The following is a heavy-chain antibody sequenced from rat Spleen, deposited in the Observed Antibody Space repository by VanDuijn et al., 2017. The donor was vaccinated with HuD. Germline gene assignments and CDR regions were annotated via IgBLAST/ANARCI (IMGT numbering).Heavy chain of an antibody. D-gene: IGHD1-12*01. CDR1: GFSLTSNG. CDR2: LSYDGSST. V-gene: IGHV5-29*01. Sequence: VQLKESGPGLVQPSQTLSLTCTVSGFSLTSNGVSWVRQAPTKGLEWVATLSYDGSSTYYRDSVKGRFTISRDNAKSTLYLQMDSLRSEDTATYYCARYRDSYAVYAGTLYFDYWGQGVMVTVSS. CDR3: ARYRDSYAVYAGTLYFDY. J-gene: IGHJ2*01.